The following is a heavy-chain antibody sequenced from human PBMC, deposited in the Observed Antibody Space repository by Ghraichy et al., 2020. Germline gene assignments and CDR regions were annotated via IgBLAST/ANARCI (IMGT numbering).Heavy chain of an antibody. V-gene: IGHV3-23*01. CDR2: ISGSGDST. J-gene: IGHJ6*02. CDR1: GFWFRSYA. D-gene: IGHD4-17*01. Sequence: GESLNISCAASGFWFRSYAMNWVRQAPGKGLEWVLGISGSGDSTYSAESVKGRFTISRDNSKNTLYLDMNSLRAEDTAVYYCAKDLERGYGDYITSGSPKYFVMDVWGQGTTVTVSS. CDR3: AKDLERGYGDYITSGSPKYFVMDV.